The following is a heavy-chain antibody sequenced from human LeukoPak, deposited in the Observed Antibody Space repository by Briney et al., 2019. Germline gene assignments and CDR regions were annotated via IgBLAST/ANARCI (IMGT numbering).Heavy chain of an antibody. CDR2: INPNSGDT. Sequence: ASVKVSCKASGYTFTGYYMHWVRQAPGQGLEWMGRINPNSGDTNYAQKFQGRVTMTRDTSISTAYMELSRLRSDDTAVYYCARYSAWESFDYWGQGTLVTVSS. D-gene: IGHD1-26*01. CDR3: ARYSAWESFDY. CDR1: GYTFTGYY. V-gene: IGHV1-2*06. J-gene: IGHJ4*02.